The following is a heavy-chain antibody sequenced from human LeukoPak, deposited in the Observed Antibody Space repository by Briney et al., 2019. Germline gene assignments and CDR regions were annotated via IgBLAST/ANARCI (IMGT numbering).Heavy chain of an antibody. J-gene: IGHJ4*02. Sequence: GGSLRLSCVASGFIFSSYTMNWVRQAPGKGLEWVSSISSSSSYIYYADSVKGRFTISRDDAKNSLYLQMNSLRVEDTAVYYCARSADMGLQLTWLKYWGQGILVTVSS. CDR3: ARSADMGLQLTWLKY. CDR2: ISSSSSYI. V-gene: IGHV3-21*01. CDR1: GFIFSSYT. D-gene: IGHD5-24*01.